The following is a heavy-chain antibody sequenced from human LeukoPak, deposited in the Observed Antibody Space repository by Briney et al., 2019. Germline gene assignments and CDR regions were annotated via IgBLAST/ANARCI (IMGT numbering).Heavy chain of an antibody. CDR2: IIPIFGTA. Sequence: ASVKVSCKASGGTFSSYAISWVRQAPGQGLEWMGGIIPIFGTANYAQKFQGRVTITADKSTSTAYMELSSLRSEDTAVYYCAREMDGYDTLTGYFDYWGQGTLVTVSS. CDR3: AREMDGYDTLTGYFDY. D-gene: IGHD3-9*01. V-gene: IGHV1-69*06. J-gene: IGHJ4*02. CDR1: GGTFSSYA.